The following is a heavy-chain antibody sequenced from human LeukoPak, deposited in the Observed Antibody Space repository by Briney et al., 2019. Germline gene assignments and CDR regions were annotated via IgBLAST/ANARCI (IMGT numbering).Heavy chain of an antibody. CDR1: GYTFITYY. J-gene: IGHJ4*02. Sequence: GASVTVSFTASGYTFITYYMVWVRQAPGQGLEWMGIINPRGGHTSYAQNFQGRVTLTRDTATSTVYMELSSLRSEDTAVYYCTRSKHNTYSYDSSGFSAFDYWGQGTLVTVSS. D-gene: IGHD3-22*01. CDR3: TRSKHNTYSYDSSGFSAFDY. CDR2: INPRGGHT. V-gene: IGHV1-46*01.